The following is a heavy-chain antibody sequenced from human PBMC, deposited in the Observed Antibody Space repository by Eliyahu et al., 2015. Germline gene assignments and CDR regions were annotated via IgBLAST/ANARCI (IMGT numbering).Heavy chain of an antibody. V-gene: IGHV3-23*01. J-gene: IGHJ4*02. CDR1: GFTFSRYA. Sequence: EVQLLESGGGLVQPGGSLRLSCAAXGFTFSRYAMSWVRXAPGKGLEWVSAISGSGGSTYYADSVKGRFTISRDNSKNTLYLQMNSLRAEDTAVYYCAKVIIEYSRRMGFDYWGQGTLVTVSS. CDR2: ISGSGGST. D-gene: IGHD6-6*01. CDR3: AKVIIEYSRRMGFDY.